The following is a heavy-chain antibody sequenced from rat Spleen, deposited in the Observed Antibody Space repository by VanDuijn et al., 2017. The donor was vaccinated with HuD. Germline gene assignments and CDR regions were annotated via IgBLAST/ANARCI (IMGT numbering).Heavy chain of an antibody. Sequence: EVQLVESDGGLVQPGRSLKLSCAASGFTFSDYYMAWVRQAPTKGLEWVATISYGDSSGHSGTYYRDSVKGRFTISRDNAKSTLYLQMDSLRSEDTATYYCARHGIYNNYGWFAYWGQGVMVTVSS. D-gene: IGHD1-10*01. CDR1: GFTFSDYY. CDR3: ARHGIYNNYGWFAY. CDR2: ISYGDSSGHSGT. J-gene: IGHJ2*01. V-gene: IGHV5-29*01.